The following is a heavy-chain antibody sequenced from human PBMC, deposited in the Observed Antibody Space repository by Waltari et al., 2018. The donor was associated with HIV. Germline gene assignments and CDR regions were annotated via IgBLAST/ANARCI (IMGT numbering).Heavy chain of an antibody. D-gene: IGHD6-19*01. J-gene: IGHJ6*02. V-gene: IGHV3-48*03. Sequence: EVQLVESGGGLVQPGGSLRLSCAASGFTFSNYEMNWVRQAPGKGLELVSDISSRGNTIHYADVVKGRFTISRDNAKNSLYLQMNSLRAEDTAVYYCARDLGGSGWYDYYYGMDVWGQGTTVTVSS. CDR2: ISSRGNTI. CDR3: ARDLGGSGWYDYYYGMDV. CDR1: GFTFSNYE.